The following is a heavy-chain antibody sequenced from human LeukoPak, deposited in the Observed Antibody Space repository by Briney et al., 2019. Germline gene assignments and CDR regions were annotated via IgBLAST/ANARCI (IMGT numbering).Heavy chain of an antibody. CDR2: ISYDGSNK. V-gene: IGHV3-30*18. CDR1: GFTFSSYG. Sequence: GGSLRLSCAASGFTFSSYGMHWVRQAPGKGLEWVAVISYDGSNKYYADSVKGRFTISRDNSKNTLYLQMNSLRAEDTAVYYCAKDPLPTVTTTAPDYWGQGTLVTVSS. J-gene: IGHJ4*02. D-gene: IGHD4-17*01. CDR3: AKDPLPTVTTTAPDY.